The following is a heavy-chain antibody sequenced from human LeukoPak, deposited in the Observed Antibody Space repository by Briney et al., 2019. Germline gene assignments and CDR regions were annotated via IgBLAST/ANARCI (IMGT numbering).Heavy chain of an antibody. CDR1: GGTFSSYT. CDR2: IIPILGIA. V-gene: IGHV1-69*02. CDR3: APVAVAGTFDGMDV. D-gene: IGHD6-19*01. J-gene: IGHJ6*02. Sequence: GASVKVSCKASGGTFSSYTISWVRQAPGQGLEWMGRIIPILGIANYAQKYQGRVTITAGKSTSAAYMDLSSLRSEDTAVYYCAPVAVAGTFDGMDVWGQGTTVTVSS.